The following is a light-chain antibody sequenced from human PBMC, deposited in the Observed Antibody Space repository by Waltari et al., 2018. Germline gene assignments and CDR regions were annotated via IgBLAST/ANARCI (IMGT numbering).Light chain of an antibody. CDR2: RNN. V-gene: IGLV1-47*01. J-gene: IGLJ2*01. CDR1: SSNIGSNY. CDR3: AAWDDSLSGPV. Sequence: QSVLTQPPSASGTPGQRVTISCSGSSSNIGSNYVHWYQHLPGTAPKVLSYRNNQAPSGVPDRCSGSKSGTAASLAISGLRSEDEAEYYCAAWDDSLSGPVFGGGTKVTAL.